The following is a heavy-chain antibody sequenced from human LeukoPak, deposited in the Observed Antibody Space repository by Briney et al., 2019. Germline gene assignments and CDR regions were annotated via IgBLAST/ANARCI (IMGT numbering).Heavy chain of an antibody. CDR3: ARHVTAVAGSFDY. V-gene: IGHV4-34*01. CDR1: GGSFSGYY. Sequence: SETLSLTCAVYGGSFSGYYWRWLRQPPGKGLEWIGEINHSGSTNYNPSLKSRVTISVDTSKNQFSLKLSSVTAADTAVYSCARHVTAVAGSFDYWGQGTLVTVSS. J-gene: IGHJ4*02. CDR2: INHSGST. D-gene: IGHD6-19*01.